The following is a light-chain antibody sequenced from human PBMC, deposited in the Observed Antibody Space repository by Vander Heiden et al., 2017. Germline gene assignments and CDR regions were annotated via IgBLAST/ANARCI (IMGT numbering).Light chain of an antibody. Sequence: IVLTQSPATLSLSPGERATLSCRASQSVNSYLAWYQQKPGQTPRLLIYDASNRATGIPARFSGSGSGTDFTLTISSLEPEDFAVYYCQHRSNWPLTFGGGTKVEIK. V-gene: IGKV3-11*01. CDR1: QSVNSY. J-gene: IGKJ4*01. CDR3: QHRSNWPLT. CDR2: DAS.